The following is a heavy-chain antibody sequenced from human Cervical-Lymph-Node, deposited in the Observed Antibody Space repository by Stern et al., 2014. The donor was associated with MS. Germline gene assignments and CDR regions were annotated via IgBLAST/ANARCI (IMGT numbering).Heavy chain of an antibody. V-gene: IGHV6-1*01. CDR2: TYYRSKWHN. Sequence: QVQLGQSGPGLVTPSQTLSLTCAISGDSVSSNSAAWNWIRQSPSRGLEWLGRTYYRSKWHNGYAVSVKSRITIKPDTSKNQLSLQLTSVTPEDTAVYYCARVAGGIIVGATTITYYYYGMDVWGQGTTVTVSS. CDR3: ARVAGGIIVGATTITYYYYGMDV. CDR1: GDSVSSNSAA. D-gene: IGHD1-26*01. J-gene: IGHJ6*02.